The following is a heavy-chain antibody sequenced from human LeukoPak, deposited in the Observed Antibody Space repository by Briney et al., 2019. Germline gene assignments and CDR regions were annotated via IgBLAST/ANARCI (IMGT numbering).Heavy chain of an antibody. CDR3: ARLTKNDSGTYRFGKKKRGYMDV. CDR1: GGSLSSYY. J-gene: IGHJ6*03. D-gene: IGHD3-10*01. CDR2: IYTSGST. V-gene: IGHV4-4*07. Sequence: PSETLSLTCTVSGGSLSSYYWSWIRQPAGKGLEWIGRIYTSGSTNYNPSLKSRVTMSVDTSKNQFSLRLSSVTAADTAVYYCARLTKNDSGTYRFGKKKRGYMDVWGKGTTVTISS.